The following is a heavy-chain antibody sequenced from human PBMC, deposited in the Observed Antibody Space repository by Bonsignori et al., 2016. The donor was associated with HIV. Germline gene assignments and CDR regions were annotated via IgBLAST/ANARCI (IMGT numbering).Heavy chain of an antibody. CDR2: IKEDGNEK. J-gene: IGHJ3*02. V-gene: IGHV3-7*03. Sequence: WIRQPPGKGLEWVANIKEDGNEKNYADCVKGRFTISRDNAKESLYLQMNSLTADDTAVYYCARDVGGLLESSGYWYDALDIWGQGTMVTVSS. D-gene: IGHD3-22*01. CDR3: ARDVGGLLESSGYWYDALDI.